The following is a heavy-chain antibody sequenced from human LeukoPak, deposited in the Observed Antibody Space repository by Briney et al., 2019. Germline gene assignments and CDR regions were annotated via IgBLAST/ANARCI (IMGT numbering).Heavy chain of an antibody. D-gene: IGHD1-26*01. V-gene: IGHV3-66*01. CDR3: ARIVAGGAFDI. Sequence: GGSLRLSSAASGFTVSSNYMTWIRQAPGKGLEWVSVIYSGGSTYYADSVKGRFTISRDNSKNTLYLQMNSLRAEDTAVYYCARIVAGGAFDIWGQGTMVTVSS. CDR2: IYSGGST. CDR1: GFTVSSNY. J-gene: IGHJ3*02.